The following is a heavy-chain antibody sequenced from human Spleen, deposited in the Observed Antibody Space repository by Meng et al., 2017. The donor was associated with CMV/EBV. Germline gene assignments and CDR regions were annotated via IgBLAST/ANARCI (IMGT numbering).Heavy chain of an antibody. CDR3: AKDLRLSDYKSSYYCHYGMDV. V-gene: IGHV3-30*02. J-gene: IGHJ6*02. CDR1: GFTFSAYA. D-gene: IGHD4-11*01. CDR2: IHYDGSDK. Sequence: GGSLRLSCAASGFTFSAYAMYWVRQAPGRGLEWVSFIHYDGSDKNYADSVRGRFAISRDNSKNALYLQMNSLRAEDTAVYYCAKDLRLSDYKSSYYCHYGMDVWGQGTTVTVSS.